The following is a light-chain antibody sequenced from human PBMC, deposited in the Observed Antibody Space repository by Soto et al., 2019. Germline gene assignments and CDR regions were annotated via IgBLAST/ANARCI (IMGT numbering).Light chain of an antibody. V-gene: IGLV1-44*01. CDR3: AAWDDSLDVWV. CDR1: SPNIRSNS. Sequence: QSVLTQPPSASGTPGQRVTISCSGSSPNIRSNSVTWYQQLPGTGPKLLMYSYNQRPSGVPDRFSGSKSGASASLAISGLQSEDEADYYCAAWDDSLDVWVFGGGTKVTVL. CDR2: SYN. J-gene: IGLJ3*02.